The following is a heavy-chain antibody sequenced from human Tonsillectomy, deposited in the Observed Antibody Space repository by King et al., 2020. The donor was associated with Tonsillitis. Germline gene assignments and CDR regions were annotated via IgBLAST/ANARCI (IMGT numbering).Heavy chain of an antibody. Sequence: VQLVESGGGVVQPGRSLRLSCAASGFTFSSYAMHWVRQAPGKGLEWVAIISYDGSNENYADSVKGRLTVSRDNSKNTLYLQMNSLRVEDTAVYYCARALFSYCGGDRPAGDYWGQGSLVTVSS. J-gene: IGHJ4*02. D-gene: IGHD2-21*02. CDR1: GFTFSSYA. CDR3: ARALFSYCGGDRPAGDY. V-gene: IGHV3-30*01. CDR2: ISYDGSNE.